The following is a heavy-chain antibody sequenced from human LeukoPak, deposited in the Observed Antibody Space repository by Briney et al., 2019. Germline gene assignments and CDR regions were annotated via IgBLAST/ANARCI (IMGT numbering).Heavy chain of an antibody. D-gene: IGHD6-19*01. CDR1: GYTFTSYY. J-gene: IGHJ4*02. V-gene: IGHV1-46*01. CDR2: INPGGGST. Sequence: GASVKVSCKASGYTFTSYYMYWVRQAPGQGLEWMGIINPGGGSTSYARKFQGRVTMTRDMSTSTVYMELSSLRSDDTAVYYCARDEGYSSGWERSGLGYWGQGILVTVSS. CDR3: ARDEGYSSGWERSGLGY.